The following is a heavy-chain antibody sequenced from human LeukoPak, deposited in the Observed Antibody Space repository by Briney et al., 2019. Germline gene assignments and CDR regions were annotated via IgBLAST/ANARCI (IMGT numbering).Heavy chain of an antibody. V-gene: IGHV4-31*03. Sequence: KPSQTLSLTCTVSGGSISSGGYYWSWIRQHPGKGLEWIGYIYYSGSTYYNPSLKSRVTISVDTSKNQFSLKLSSVTAADTAVYYCARDQREAWFDPWGQGTLSPSPQ. D-gene: IGHD6-25*01. CDR1: GGSISSGGYY. CDR3: ARDQREAWFDP. CDR2: IYYSGST. J-gene: IGHJ5*02.